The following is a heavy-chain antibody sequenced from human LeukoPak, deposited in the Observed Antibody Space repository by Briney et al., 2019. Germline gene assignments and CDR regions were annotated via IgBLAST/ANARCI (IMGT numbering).Heavy chain of an antibody. D-gene: IGHD6-13*01. CDR2: IYPGDSDT. CDR3: ARQASAASDY. Sequence: GESLKISCKGSGYNFTNYWIGWVRRMHGKGLEWMRIIYPGDSDTKYSPSFQGQVTLSVDKSITTAYLQWSSLKASDTAMYYCARQASAASDYWGQGTLVTVSS. V-gene: IGHV5-51*01. CDR1: GYNFTNYW. J-gene: IGHJ4*02.